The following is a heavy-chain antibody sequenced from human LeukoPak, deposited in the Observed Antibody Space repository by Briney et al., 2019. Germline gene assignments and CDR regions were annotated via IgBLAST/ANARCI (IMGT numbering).Heavy chain of an antibody. CDR2: IIPILGIA. V-gene: IGHV1-69*04. CDR3: ARESDEGAAAPDY. D-gene: IGHD6-13*01. J-gene: IGHJ4*02. CDR1: GGTFSSYA. Sequence: GASVKVSCKASGGTFSSYAISWVRQAPGQGLEWMGRIIPILGIANYAQKFQGRVTITADKSTSTAYMELSSLRSEDTAVYYCARESDEGAAAPDYWGQGTLVTVSS.